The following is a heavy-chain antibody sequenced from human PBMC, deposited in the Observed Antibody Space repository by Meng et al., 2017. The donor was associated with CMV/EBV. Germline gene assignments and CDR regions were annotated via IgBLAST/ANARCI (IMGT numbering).Heavy chain of an antibody. Sequence: LSCVIYGGSFNNYYWNWIRQPPGKGLEWIGEINHSGSTNYNPSLKSRVTVSADTSKNQFSLRLSSVTAADTAVYYCAIYFYDYAMDVWGQGTTVTVSS. CDR3: AIYFYDYAMDV. J-gene: IGHJ6*02. CDR1: GGSFNNYY. V-gene: IGHV4-34*01. CDR2: INHSGST.